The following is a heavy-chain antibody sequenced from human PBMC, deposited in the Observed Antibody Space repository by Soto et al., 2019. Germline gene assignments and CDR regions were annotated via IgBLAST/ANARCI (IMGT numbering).Heavy chain of an antibody. J-gene: IGHJ4*02. CDR2: INAGNGNT. D-gene: IGHD6-13*01. CDR1: GYTLTSYS. Sequence: GGSVKVSCQASGYTLTSYSMHLVRQAPGQRLEWMGWINAGNGNTKYSQKFQGRVTITRDTSASTAYMELSSLRSEDTAVYYCARDVAALDYWGQGTLVTVSS. V-gene: IGHV1-3*01. CDR3: ARDVAALDY.